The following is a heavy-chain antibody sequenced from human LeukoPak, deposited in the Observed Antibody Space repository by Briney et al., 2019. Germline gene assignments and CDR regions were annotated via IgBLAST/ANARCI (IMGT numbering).Heavy chain of an antibody. CDR3: ARVGGSGSYSYYYYYMDV. CDR2: IHYSGNT. D-gene: IGHD3-10*01. J-gene: IGHJ6*03. CDR1: GGSVSSSSYH. Sequence: SETLSLTCTVSGGSVSSSSYHWGWIRQPPGTGLEWIGSIHYSGNTYYNPSLKSRVTTSADTSKNQFSLKLSSVTAADTAVYYCARVGGSGSYSYYYYYMDVWGKGTTVTISS. V-gene: IGHV4-39*07.